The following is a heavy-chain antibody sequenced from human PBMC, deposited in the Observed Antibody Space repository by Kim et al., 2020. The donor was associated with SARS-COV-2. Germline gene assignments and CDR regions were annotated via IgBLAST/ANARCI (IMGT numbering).Heavy chain of an antibody. CDR3: AGELGD. J-gene: IGHJ4*02. V-gene: IGHV3-9*01. D-gene: IGHD1-26*01. CDR1: GFTFGDYA. CDR2: ISRYSGSI. Sequence: GGSLRLSCAASGFTFGDYAMHWVRQTPGKCLEWVSGISRYSGSIAYADSVRGRFTISRDNVKNSLFLQMNSLRSGDTALYYCAGELGDWGQGTLVTVPS.